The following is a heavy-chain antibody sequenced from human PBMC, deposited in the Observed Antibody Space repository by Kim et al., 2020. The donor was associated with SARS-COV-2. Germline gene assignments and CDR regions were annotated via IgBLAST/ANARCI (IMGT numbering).Heavy chain of an antibody. CDR3: ARWVGYCSGGSCYGFDY. CDR2: INTNTGNP. D-gene: IGHD2-15*01. V-gene: IGHV7-4-1*02. J-gene: IGHJ4*02. Sequence: ASVTVSCKASGYTFTSYAMNWVRQAPGQGLEWMGWINTNTGNPTYAQGFTGRVVFSLDTSVSTAYLQISSLKAEETAVYYCARWVGYCSGGSCYGFDYWGQGTLVTVSS. CDR1: GYTFTSYA.